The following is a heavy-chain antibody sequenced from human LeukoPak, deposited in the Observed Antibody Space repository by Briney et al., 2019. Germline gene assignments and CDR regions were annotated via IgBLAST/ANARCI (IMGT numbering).Heavy chain of an antibody. Sequence: GGSLRLSCAASGFTFTRYWMHWVRQAPGKGLVWVSRINTNGSSTAYADSVKGRFTISRDNAKNTVYLQMNSLRAEDTAVYYCARVQNEWQLLPGFDYWGQGTLVTVSS. CDR1: GFTFTRYW. V-gene: IGHV3-74*01. D-gene: IGHD1-26*01. CDR2: INTNGSST. CDR3: ARVQNEWQLLPGFDY. J-gene: IGHJ4*02.